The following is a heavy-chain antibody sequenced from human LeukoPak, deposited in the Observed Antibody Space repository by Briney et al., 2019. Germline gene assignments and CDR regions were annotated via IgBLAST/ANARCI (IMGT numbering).Heavy chain of an antibody. CDR3: AKGEVVPAAPFDY. V-gene: IGHV3-23*01. D-gene: IGHD2-2*01. CDR1: GFTFNSYS. Sequence: GGSLRLSCAASGFTFNSYSMSWVRQAPGKGLEWVSLISGSGGHTYYADSVKGRFTISRDNAKNTLYLQMNSLRAEDTAVYYCAKGEVVPAAPFDYWGQGTLVTVSS. CDR2: ISGSGGHT. J-gene: IGHJ4*02.